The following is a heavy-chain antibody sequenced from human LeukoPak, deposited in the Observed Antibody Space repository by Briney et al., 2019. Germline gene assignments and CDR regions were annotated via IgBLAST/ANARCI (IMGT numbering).Heavy chain of an antibody. CDR3: TTEPVAAAGTGTKRVDY. Sequence: GGSLRLSCAASGFTFSNAWMSWVRQAPGKGLEWVGRIKSKTDGGTTDYAAPVKGRFTISRDDSKNTLYLQMNSLKTEDTAVYYCTTEPVAAAGTGTKRVDYWGQGTLVTVSS. CDR2: IKSKTDGGTT. V-gene: IGHV3-15*01. J-gene: IGHJ4*02. D-gene: IGHD6-13*01. CDR1: GFTFSNAW.